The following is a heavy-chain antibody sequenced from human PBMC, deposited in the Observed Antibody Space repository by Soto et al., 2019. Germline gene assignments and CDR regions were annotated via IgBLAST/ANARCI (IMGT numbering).Heavy chain of an antibody. CDR2: LIPIFGPA. Sequence: GQVWMGGLIPIFGPASYAQKFQGRVTMPRDTSTSTVYMELSSLRSEDTAVYYCARGITMIVVVIRGGDAFDIWGQGTMVTVSS. CDR3: ARGITMIVVVIRGGDAFDI. D-gene: IGHD3-22*01. V-gene: IGHV1-69*05. J-gene: IGHJ3*02.